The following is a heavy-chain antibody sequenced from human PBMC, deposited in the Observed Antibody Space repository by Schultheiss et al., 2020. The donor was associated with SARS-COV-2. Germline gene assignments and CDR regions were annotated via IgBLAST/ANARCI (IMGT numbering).Heavy chain of an antibody. Sequence: GGSLRLSCAASGFSFSSYWMSWVRQAPGKGLEWVANIKQDGSQKYYVDSVMGRFTVSRDNAKNSLNLQMNSLRAEDTAVYYCAREDSVTLQYYFDYWGQGTLVTVSS. CDR3: AREDSVTLQYYFDY. V-gene: IGHV3-7*01. J-gene: IGHJ4*02. CDR1: GFSFSSYW. D-gene: IGHD4-11*01. CDR2: IKQDGSQK.